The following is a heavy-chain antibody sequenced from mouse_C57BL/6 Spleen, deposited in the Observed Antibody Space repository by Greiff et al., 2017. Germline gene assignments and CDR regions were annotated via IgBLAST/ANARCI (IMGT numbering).Heavy chain of an antibody. CDR3: AKDESYCISYAMDY. V-gene: IGHV5-4*01. CDR2: ISDGGSYT. D-gene: IGHD1-1*01. CDR1: GFTFSSYA. Sequence: EVKLVESGGGLVKPGGSLKLSCAASGFTFSSYAMSWVRQTPEKRLEWVATISDGGSYTYYPDNVKGRFTISRDNAKNNLYLQMSHLTSEDTAMFYCAKDESYCISYAMDYWGQGTSVTVSS. J-gene: IGHJ4*01.